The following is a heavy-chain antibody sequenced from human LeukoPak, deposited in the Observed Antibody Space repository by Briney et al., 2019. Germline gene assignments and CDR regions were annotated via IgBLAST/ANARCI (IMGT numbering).Heavy chain of an antibody. J-gene: IGHJ4*02. CDR2: IDSDGNST. CDR3: VTEGTTGTTWGPDY. Sequence: GGSLRLSCAASRFTFNTYWMHWVRQAPGKGLVWVSRIDSDGNSTAYADSVKGRFTISRDNAKNTLYLQMNSLRAEDTAVYYCVTEGTTGTTWGPDYWGQGTLVTVSS. D-gene: IGHD1-1*01. V-gene: IGHV3-74*01. CDR1: RFTFNTYW.